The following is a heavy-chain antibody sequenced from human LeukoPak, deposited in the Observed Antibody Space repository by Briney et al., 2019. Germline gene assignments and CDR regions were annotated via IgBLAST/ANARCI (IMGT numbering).Heavy chain of an antibody. CDR3: ASPPVEMATIDAFDI. Sequence: SETLSLTCAVYGGSFSGYYWSWIRQPPGKGLEWIGEINHSGSTNYNPSLKSRVTISVDTSKNQFSLTLSSVTAADTAVYYCASPPVEMATIDAFDIWGQGTMATVSS. CDR2: INHSGST. J-gene: IGHJ3*02. CDR1: GGSFSGYY. D-gene: IGHD5-24*01. V-gene: IGHV4-34*01.